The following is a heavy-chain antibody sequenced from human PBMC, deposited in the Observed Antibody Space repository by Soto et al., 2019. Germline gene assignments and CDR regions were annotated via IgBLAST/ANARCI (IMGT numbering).Heavy chain of an antibody. J-gene: IGHJ4*02. D-gene: IGHD5-18*01. Sequence: PSETLSLTCTVSGCSISSGGYYWSWIRQHPGKGLEWIGYIYYSGSTYYNPSLKSRVTISVDTSKNQFSLKLSSVTAADTAVYYCARADTAMIMGVGYWGQGTLVTVSS. V-gene: IGHV4-31*03. CDR2: IYYSGST. CDR1: GCSISSGGYY. CDR3: ARADTAMIMGVGY.